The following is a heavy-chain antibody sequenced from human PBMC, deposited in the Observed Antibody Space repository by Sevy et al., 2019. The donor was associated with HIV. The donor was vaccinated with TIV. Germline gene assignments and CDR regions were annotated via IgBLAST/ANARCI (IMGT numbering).Heavy chain of an antibody. V-gene: IGHV3-30*18. CDR1: GFTFSSYG. CDR3: AKDLGRSYSTTTPYHYGMDV. D-gene: IGHD4-4*01. Sequence: GGSLRLSCAASGFTFSSYGMHWVRQAPGKGLERVAVISYDGSNKYYADSVKGRFTISRDNSKNTLYLQMNSLRAEDTAVYYCAKDLGRSYSTTTPYHYGMDVWGQGTTVTVSS. CDR2: ISYDGSNK. J-gene: IGHJ6*02.